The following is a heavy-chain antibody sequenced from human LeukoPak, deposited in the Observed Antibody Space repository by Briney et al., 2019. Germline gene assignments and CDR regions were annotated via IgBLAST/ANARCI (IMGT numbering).Heavy chain of an antibody. CDR1: GGTFSSYA. CDR3: SRNPPAVDIVATKGSEGYYYYYMDV. CDR2: IIPIFGTA. J-gene: IGHJ6*03. D-gene: IGHD5-12*01. Sequence: ASVKVSCKASGGTFSSYAISWVRQAPGQGLEWMGGIIPIFGTANYAQKFQGRVTITADKSTGTAYIELNRLISEDTAVVYCSRNPPAVDIVATKGSEGYYYYYMDVWGKGTTVTVSS. V-gene: IGHV1-69*06.